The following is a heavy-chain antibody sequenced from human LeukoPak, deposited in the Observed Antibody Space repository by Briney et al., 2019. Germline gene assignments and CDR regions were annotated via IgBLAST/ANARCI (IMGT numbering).Heavy chain of an antibody. CDR1: GGSISSYY. CDR2: IYYSGST. D-gene: IGHD7-27*01. CDR3: AREDGPRSLGY. J-gene: IGHJ4*02. Sequence: PSETLSLTCTVSGGSISSYYWSWIRQPPGKGLEWIGYIYYSGSTNYNPSLKSRVTISVDTSKNQFSLKLSSVTAADTAVYYCAREDGPRSLGYWGQGTLVTVSS. V-gene: IGHV4-59*12.